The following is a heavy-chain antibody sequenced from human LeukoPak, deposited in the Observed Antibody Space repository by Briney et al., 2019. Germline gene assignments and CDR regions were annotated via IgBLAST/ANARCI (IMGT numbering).Heavy chain of an antibody. CDR1: GFTFDDYA. Sequence: GGPLRLSCAASGFTFDDYAMHWVRQAPGKGLEWVSGISWNSGSIGYADSVKGRFTISRDNAKHSLYLQMNSLRAEDTALYYCAKDAKRWLRFFDYWGQGTLVTVSS. CDR2: ISWNSGSI. J-gene: IGHJ4*02. D-gene: IGHD5-24*01. V-gene: IGHV3-9*01. CDR3: AKDAKRWLRFFDY.